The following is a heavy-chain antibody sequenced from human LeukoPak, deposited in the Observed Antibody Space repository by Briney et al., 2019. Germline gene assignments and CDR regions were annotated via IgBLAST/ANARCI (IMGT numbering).Heavy chain of an antibody. CDR1: GGFISSSSYY. V-gene: IGHV4-39*07. Sequence: PSETLSLTCTVSGGFISSSSYYWGWIRQPPGKGLEWIGSIYYSGSTYYNPSLKSRVTISVDTSKNQFSLKLSSVTAADTAVYYCARESDSSSWYDYYYMDVWGKGTTVTVSS. CDR2: IYYSGST. D-gene: IGHD6-13*01. CDR3: ARESDSSSWYDYYYMDV. J-gene: IGHJ6*03.